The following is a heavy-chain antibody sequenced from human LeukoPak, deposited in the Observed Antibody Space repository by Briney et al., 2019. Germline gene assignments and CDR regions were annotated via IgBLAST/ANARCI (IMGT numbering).Heavy chain of an antibody. CDR3: ARGSVEY. D-gene: IGHD2-21*01. CDR1: GFTFSSYT. J-gene: IGHJ4*02. Sequence: GGSLRLSCAASGFTFSSYTMNWVRQAPGKGLEWVSYIDLSGSTLYYVDSVKGRFTISRDNAKNSLYLQMNSLRAEDTAVYYCARGSVEYWGQGTLVTVSS. CDR2: IDLSGSTL. V-gene: IGHV3-48*04.